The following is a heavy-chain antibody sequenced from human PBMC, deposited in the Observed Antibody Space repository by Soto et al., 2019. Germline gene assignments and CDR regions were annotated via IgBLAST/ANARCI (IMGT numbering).Heavy chain of an antibody. CDR2: INHSGST. Sequence: QVQLQQWGAGLLKPSETLSRTCAVYGGSFSGYYWSWIRQPPGKGLEWIGGINHSGSTNYNPSLKSRVTISVDTSKNQFSLKLSSVTAADTAVYYCARASVVPAAMDGYYYYYYMDVWGKGTTVTVSS. CDR3: ARASVVPAAMDGYYYYYYMDV. CDR1: GGSFSGYY. D-gene: IGHD2-2*01. J-gene: IGHJ6*03. V-gene: IGHV4-34*01.